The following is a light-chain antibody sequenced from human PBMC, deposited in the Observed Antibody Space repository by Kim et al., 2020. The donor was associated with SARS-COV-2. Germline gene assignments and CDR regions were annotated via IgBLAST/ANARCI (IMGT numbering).Light chain of an antibody. CDR1: SSDVGSYNL. J-gene: IGLJ3*02. Sequence: QSALTQPASVSGSPGQSITISCTGTSSDVGSYNLVSWYQQHPGKAPKLMIYEVSKRPSGVSNRFSGSKSGNTASLTISGLQAEDEADYYCCSYAGSSTSFGGGTQRTVL. V-gene: IGLV2-23*02. CDR3: CSYAGSSTS. CDR2: EVS.